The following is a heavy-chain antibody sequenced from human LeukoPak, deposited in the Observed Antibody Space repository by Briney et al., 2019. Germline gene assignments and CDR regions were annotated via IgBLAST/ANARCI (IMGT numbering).Heavy chain of an antibody. D-gene: IGHD5/OR15-5a*01. V-gene: IGHV1-2*02. CDR2: INPNGGGT. CDR1: GYTFNGYY. Sequence: ASVTVSCKASGYTFNGYYMHWVRQAPGQGLEWMGWINPNGGGTNYAQKFQGRVTMTRDTSISTAYMELSSLRSDDTAVYYCATARDRNSVYSSLDYWGQGTLVTVSS. J-gene: IGHJ4*02. CDR3: ATARDRNSVYSSLDY.